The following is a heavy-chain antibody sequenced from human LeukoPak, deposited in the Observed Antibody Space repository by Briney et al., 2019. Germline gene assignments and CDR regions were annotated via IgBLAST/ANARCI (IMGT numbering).Heavy chain of an antibody. CDR3: ATALRYCSGGSCFYYYYGMDV. CDR2: FDPEDGET. V-gene: IGHV1-24*01. D-gene: IGHD2-15*01. CDR1: GYTLTELS. J-gene: IGHJ6*02. Sequence: ASVKVSCKVSGYTLTELSMHWVRQAPGKGLEWMGGFDPEDGETIYAQKFQGRVTMTEDTSTDTAYMELSSLRSEDTAVYYCATALRYCSGGSCFYYYYGMDVWGQGTTVTVSS.